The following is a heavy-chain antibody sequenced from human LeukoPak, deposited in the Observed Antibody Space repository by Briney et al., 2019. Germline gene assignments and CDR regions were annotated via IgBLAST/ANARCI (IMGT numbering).Heavy chain of an antibody. Sequence: SETLSLTCTVSGGSISSYYWSWIRQPPGKGLEWIGYIYYSGSTNYNPSLKSRVTISVDTSKNQFSLKLSSVTAADTAVYYCARHRDILTGYRWFAPWGQGTLVTVSS. J-gene: IGHJ5*02. D-gene: IGHD3-9*01. CDR3: ARHRDILTGYRWFAP. CDR2: IYYSGST. V-gene: IGHV4-59*08. CDR1: GGSISSYY.